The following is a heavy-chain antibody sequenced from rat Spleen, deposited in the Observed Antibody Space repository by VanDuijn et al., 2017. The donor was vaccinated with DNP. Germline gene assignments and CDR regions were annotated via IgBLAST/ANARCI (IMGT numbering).Heavy chain of an antibody. D-gene: IGHD1-11*01. V-gene: IGHV5S11*01. J-gene: IGHJ2*01. Sequence: EVQLVESGGGLVQPGRSLKLSCVASRFTFNSYWMAWIRQVPGKGLEWVAAISPGGGNIYYRDSVKGRFTISRDNAKSTLYLQMDSLRSEETATYYCAKAGGYSPWYFDYWGQGVMVTVSS. CDR1: RFTFNSYW. CDR2: ISPGGGNI. CDR3: AKAGGYSPWYFDY.